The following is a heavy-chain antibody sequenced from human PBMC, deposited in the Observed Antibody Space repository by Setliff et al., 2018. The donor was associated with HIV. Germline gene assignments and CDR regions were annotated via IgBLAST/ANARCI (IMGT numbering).Heavy chain of an antibody. V-gene: IGHV4-38-2*01. D-gene: IGHD2-8*02. CDR2: INHSGST. J-gene: IGHJ6*03. Sequence: ASETLSLTCAVSAYSIRSGYYWSWIRQPPGKGLEWIGEINHSGSTNYNPSLTSRVTFSVDTAKNQCSLKLFSVTAADTAVYYCARFCAGGTCPDVWGKGTTVTVS. CDR1: AYSIRSGYY. CDR3: ARFCAGGTCPDV.